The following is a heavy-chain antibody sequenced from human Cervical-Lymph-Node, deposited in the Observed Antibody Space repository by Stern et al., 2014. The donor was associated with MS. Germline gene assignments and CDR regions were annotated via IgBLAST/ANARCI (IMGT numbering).Heavy chain of an antibody. CDR3: ARLSSGWYFGPSYFDY. CDR2: LYYSGST. V-gene: IGHV4-31*03. J-gene: IGHJ4*02. D-gene: IGHD6-19*01. Sequence: DQLVESGPGLVKPSQTLSLMCTVSGGSISSGGYYWSWIRQHPGKGLEWIGYLYYSGSTYYNPSLKSRVTISVDTSKNQFSLKLSSVTAADTAVYYCARLSSGWYFGPSYFDYWGQGTLVTVSS. CDR1: GGSISSGGYY.